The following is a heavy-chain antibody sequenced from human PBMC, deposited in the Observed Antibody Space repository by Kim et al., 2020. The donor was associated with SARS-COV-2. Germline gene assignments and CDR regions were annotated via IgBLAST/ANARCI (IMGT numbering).Heavy chain of an antibody. CDR3: ARQEVAAAGTGALSV. Sequence: GESLKISCKGSGYSFTRNWIAWVRQMPGKGLEWMGIIYPGDSNTKYSPSFQGQVTISADKSINTAYLQWSSLKASDTAIYYCARQEVAAAGTGALSVWGKGTTVTVSS. CDR1: GYSFTRNW. V-gene: IGHV5-51*01. CDR2: IYPGDSNT. J-gene: IGHJ6*04. D-gene: IGHD6-13*01.